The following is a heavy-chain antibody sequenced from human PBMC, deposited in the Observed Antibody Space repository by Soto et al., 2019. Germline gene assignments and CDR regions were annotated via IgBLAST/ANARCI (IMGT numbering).Heavy chain of an antibody. CDR3: ARIYGKAFDI. CDR1: GGSISSYY. D-gene: IGHD2-2*02. CDR2: IYYSGST. Sequence: QVQLQESGPGLVKPSETLSLTSTVSGGSISSYYWSWIRQPPGKGLEWIGYIYYSGSTNYNPSLKSRVTISVDTSKNQFSLKLSSVTAADTAVYYCARIYGKAFDIWGQGTMVTVSS. V-gene: IGHV4-59*08. J-gene: IGHJ3*02.